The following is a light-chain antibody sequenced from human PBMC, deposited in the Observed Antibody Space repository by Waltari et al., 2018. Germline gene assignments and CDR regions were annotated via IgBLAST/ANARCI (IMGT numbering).Light chain of an antibody. Sequence: QSALAQPASVSGSLGQTITISCTGTSSDVGNNNYVSWYKHHPGKAPKLIIYEVNNRPSGVSHRFAGSKSCNTASLTISVLQTEDEADYYCNSYIGGCTFVVFGGGTKLTVL. V-gene: IGLV2-14*01. CDR2: EVN. CDR3: NSYIGGCTFVV. CDR1: SSDVGNNNY. J-gene: IGLJ2*01.